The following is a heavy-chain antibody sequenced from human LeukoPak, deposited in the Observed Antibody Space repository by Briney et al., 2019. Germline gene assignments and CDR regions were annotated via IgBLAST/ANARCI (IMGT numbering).Heavy chain of an antibody. CDR3: ARYYYDILTGYEPYHFDY. V-gene: IGHV4-30-4*07. Sequence: SETLSLTCAVSGGSISSGGYSWSWIRQPPGKGLEWIGYIYYSGSTYYNPSLKSRVTISVDTSKNQFSLKLSSVTAADTAVYYCARYYYDILTGYEPYHFDYWGQGTLVTVSS. CDR2: IYYSGST. CDR1: GGSISSGGYS. D-gene: IGHD3-9*01. J-gene: IGHJ4*02.